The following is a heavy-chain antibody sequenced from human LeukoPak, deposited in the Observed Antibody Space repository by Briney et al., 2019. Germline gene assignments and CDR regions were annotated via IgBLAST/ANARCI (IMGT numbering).Heavy chain of an antibody. CDR1: GFTFSSSW. V-gene: IGHV3-7*01. D-gene: IGHD4-17*01. J-gene: IGHJ4*02. CDR2: INQAGSEE. CDR3: ARGSPRHGAAADY. Sequence: GGSLRLSCAASGFTFSSSWMNWVRQAPGKGLEWVANINQAGSEEYYVDSVKGRFTISRDNAKNSLDLQMNSLRAEDTAVYYCARGSPRHGAAADYWGQGTLVTVSS.